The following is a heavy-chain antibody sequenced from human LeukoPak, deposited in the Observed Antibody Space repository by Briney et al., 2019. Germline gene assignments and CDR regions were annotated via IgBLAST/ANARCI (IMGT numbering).Heavy chain of an antibody. J-gene: IGHJ5*02. D-gene: IGHD1-1*01. CDR2: NIPKFDFT. V-gene: IGHV1-69*04. CDR3: TRDQNVRGVAAGMEGWFDP. Sequence: AVKVSCKTSRYSFTRYDINWVRQAPGQGLEGMTRNIPKFDFTKIAQKFEGRVTITADTSTSTVYLELSNVRSDDTAIYYCTRDQNVRGVAAGMEGWFDPWGQGTLVTVSS. CDR1: RYSFTRYD.